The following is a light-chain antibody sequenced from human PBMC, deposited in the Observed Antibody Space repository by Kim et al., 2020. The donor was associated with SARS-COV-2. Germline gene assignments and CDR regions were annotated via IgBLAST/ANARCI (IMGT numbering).Light chain of an antibody. J-gene: IGKJ1*01. CDR3: QQYYSTPT. V-gene: IGKV4-1*01. Sequence: DIVMTQSPDSLAVSLGERATINCKSSQSVLYSSNNKNYLAWYQQKPGQPPKLLIYWASTRESGVPDRFSGSGSGTDFTLTISSLQDEDVAVYYCQQYYSTPTFGQGTKVDIK. CDR1: QSVLYSSNNKNY. CDR2: WAS.